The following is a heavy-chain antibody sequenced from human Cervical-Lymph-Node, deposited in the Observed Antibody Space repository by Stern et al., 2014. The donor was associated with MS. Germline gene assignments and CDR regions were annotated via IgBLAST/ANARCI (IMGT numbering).Heavy chain of an antibody. CDR2: LDLFLGAA. D-gene: IGHD4-17*01. J-gene: IGHJ5*01. CDR1: GGAFKILT. CDR3: ARDHGDEEGNWFNS. V-gene: IGHV1-69*01. Sequence: VQLVQSGAEVKKPGSSVKVSCKASGGAFKILTISWVRQAPGQGLEWMGGLDLFLGAANYVQNFQDGVTFSADESTSTTFMELRSLTSDDTAFYYCARDHGDEEGNWFNSWGQGTLVTVSS.